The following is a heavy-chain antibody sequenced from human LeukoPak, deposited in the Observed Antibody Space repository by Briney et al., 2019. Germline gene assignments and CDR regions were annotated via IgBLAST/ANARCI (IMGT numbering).Heavy chain of an antibody. CDR3: AKFGGYDYDFDC. V-gene: IGHV3-30*02. Sequence: PGGSLRLSCAASGFTFSNSDIHWVRQAPGRGLEWVAFLRYDGSNNYYADSVKGRFTISRDSSKNTLYLHMNSLRAEDTAVYYCAKFGGYDYDFDCWGQGTLVTVSS. CDR1: GFTFSNSD. D-gene: IGHD5-12*01. J-gene: IGHJ4*02. CDR2: LRYDGSNN.